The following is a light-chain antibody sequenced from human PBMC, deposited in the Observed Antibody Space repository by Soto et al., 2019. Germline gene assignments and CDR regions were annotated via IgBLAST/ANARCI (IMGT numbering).Light chain of an antibody. CDR1: QSVSTN. CDR3: HQYDERPPILS. CDR2: AAS. Sequence: EIVMTQSPATLSVSPGERATLSCRASQSVSTNLAWYQQKPGQAPRLLIYAASVRATGIPARFSGSGSGTEFTLTISSLQSEDFAVYYCHQYDERPPILSFGGGTKVEIK. J-gene: IGKJ4*01. V-gene: IGKV3-15*01.